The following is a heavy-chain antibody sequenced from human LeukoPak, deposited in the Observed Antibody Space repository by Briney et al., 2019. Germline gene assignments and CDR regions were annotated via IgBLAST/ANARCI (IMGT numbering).Heavy chain of an antibody. V-gene: IGHV4-61*02. Sequence: SQTLSLTCTVSGGSSSSGSYYWSWIRQPAGKGLEWIGRIYSSGSTNYNPSLKGRVTISVDKSKNQFSLKLSSVTAADTAVYYCAREEYYYDSSGYSGWFDPWGQGTLVTVSS. J-gene: IGHJ5*02. CDR1: GGSSSSGSYY. CDR2: IYSSGST. D-gene: IGHD3-22*01. CDR3: AREEYYYDSSGYSGWFDP.